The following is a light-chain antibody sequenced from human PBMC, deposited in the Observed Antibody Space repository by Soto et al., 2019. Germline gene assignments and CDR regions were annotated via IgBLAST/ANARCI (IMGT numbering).Light chain of an antibody. J-gene: IGKJ4*01. V-gene: IGKV3-11*01. CDR2: DAT. CDR3: QQRANWLLT. Sequence: EHVLTQSPTTLSLSPGETATLFCRASPSVRTYLAWYQQKPGQAPRLLIYDATKRATGISARFSGSGSGTDFALTISSVEPDDFAVYYCQQRANWLLTFGGGTRVEIK. CDR1: PSVRTY.